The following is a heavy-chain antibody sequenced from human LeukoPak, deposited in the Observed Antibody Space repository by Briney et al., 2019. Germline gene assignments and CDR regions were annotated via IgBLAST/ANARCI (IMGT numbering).Heavy chain of an antibody. CDR1: GFTFSSYG. D-gene: IGHD6-19*01. CDR2: ISYDGNTK. CDR3: AKERIPRYSSAWPLDY. Sequence: GGSLRLSCAASGFTFSSYGMHWVRQAPGKGLEWVAVISYDGNTKYYADSVKGRFTISRDNSKNTLYLQMNSLRAEDTAMYYCAKERIPRYSSAWPLDYWGQGTLVTVSS. J-gene: IGHJ4*02. V-gene: IGHV3-30*18.